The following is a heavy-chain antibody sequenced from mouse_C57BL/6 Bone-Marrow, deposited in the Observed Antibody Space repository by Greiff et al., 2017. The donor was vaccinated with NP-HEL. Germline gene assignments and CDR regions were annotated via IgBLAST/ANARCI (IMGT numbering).Heavy chain of an antibody. Sequence: VQLQQSGAELVRPGASVKLSCTASGFNIKDDYMHWVKQRPEQGLEWIGWIDPENGDTEYASKFQGKATITADPSYNTAYLQLSRLPSADTAVHYCTTGFRPTGDWGQGTTLTVSS. V-gene: IGHV14-4*01. CDR2: IDPENGDT. CDR1: GFNIKDDY. J-gene: IGHJ2*01. CDR3: TTGFRPTGD.